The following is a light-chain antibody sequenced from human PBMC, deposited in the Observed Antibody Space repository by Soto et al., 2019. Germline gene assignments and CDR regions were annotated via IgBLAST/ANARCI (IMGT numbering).Light chain of an antibody. V-gene: IGKV3-20*01. CDR1: QSVRSNY. J-gene: IGKJ2*01. Sequence: EIVLTQSPGTLSLSPGERATLSCRASQSVRSNYLAWYQQKPGQAPRLLIHAASSRATGIPDRFSGSGSGTDFTLTSSRLEPEDLAVYYCLQYGTSPYTFGQGTKLEIK. CDR3: LQYGTSPYT. CDR2: AAS.